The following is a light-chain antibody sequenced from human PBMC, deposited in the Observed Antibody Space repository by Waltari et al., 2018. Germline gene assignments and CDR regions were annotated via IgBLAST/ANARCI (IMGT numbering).Light chain of an antibody. CDR2: SDS. J-gene: IGLJ2*01. Sequence: SYELTQPLSVSVALGQTARITCGANNLGSKNVQWYLQKPGQAPVMVIYSDSNRPSGIPERFSGSNSGNTATLNISRAQAGDEADYYCQVWDSTTVVFGGGTKLTVL. CDR1: NLGSKN. V-gene: IGLV3-9*01. CDR3: QVWDSTTVV.